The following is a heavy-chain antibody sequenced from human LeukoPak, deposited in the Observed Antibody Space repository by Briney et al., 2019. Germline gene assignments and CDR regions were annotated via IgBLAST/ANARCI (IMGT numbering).Heavy chain of an antibody. CDR1: GFTFSSYG. V-gene: IGHV3-30*18. Sequence: SGGPLRLSCAASGFTFSSYGMHWVRQAPGKGLEWVAVISYDGSNKYYADSVKGRFTISRDNSKNTLYLQMNSLRAEDTAVYYCAKVGRYYYDSSGYFDYWGQGTLVTVSS. CDR2: ISYDGSNK. CDR3: AKVGRYYYDSSGYFDY. D-gene: IGHD3-22*01. J-gene: IGHJ4*02.